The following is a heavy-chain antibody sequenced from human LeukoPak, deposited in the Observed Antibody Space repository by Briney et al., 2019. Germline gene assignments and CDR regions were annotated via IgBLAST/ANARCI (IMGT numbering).Heavy chain of an antibody. D-gene: IGHD5-24*01. CDR1: GYTFTNYA. V-gene: IGHV7-4-1*02. CDR2: INTNTGNP. J-gene: IGHJ4*02. CDR3: ARDSLDGSAYY. Sequence: AASVKVSCKASGYTFTNYAINWVRQAPGQGLEWMGWINTNTGNPTYAQGFTRRFVFSLDTSVSTAYLQISSLKAEDTAVYYCARDSLDGSAYYWGQGTLVTVSS.